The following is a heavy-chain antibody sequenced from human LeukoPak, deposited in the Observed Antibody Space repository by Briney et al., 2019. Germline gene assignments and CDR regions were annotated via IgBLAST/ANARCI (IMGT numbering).Heavy chain of an antibody. Sequence: KPSETLSLTCTVSGGSISSYYWSWIRQPPGKGLEWIGYIYYSGSTNYDPSLKSRVTISVDTSKNQFSLKLSSVTAADTAVYYCARVGPGGNSNCWGQGTLVTVSS. V-gene: IGHV4-59*01. D-gene: IGHD4-23*01. CDR3: ARVGPGGNSNC. CDR2: IYYSGST. CDR1: GGSISSYY. J-gene: IGHJ4*02.